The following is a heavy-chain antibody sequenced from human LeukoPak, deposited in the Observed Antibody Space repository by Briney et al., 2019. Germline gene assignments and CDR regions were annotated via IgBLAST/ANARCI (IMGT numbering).Heavy chain of an antibody. V-gene: IGHV3-11*04. CDR2: ISSSGSTI. CDR1: GFTFSDYY. CDR3: AREPSLVGATDDY. D-gene: IGHD1-26*01. J-gene: IGHJ4*02. Sequence: GGSLRLSCAASGFTFSDYYMSWIRQAPGKGLEWVSYISSSGSTIYYADSVKGRFTISRDNAKNSLYLQMNSLRAEDMAVYYCAREPSLVGATDDYWGQGTLVTVSS.